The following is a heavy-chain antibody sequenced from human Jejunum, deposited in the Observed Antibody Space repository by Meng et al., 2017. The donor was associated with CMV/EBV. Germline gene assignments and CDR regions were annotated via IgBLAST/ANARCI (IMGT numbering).Heavy chain of an antibody. J-gene: IGHJ2*01. Sequence: EFSVSRNNMTWVRQAPGKGLEWVSAIYSGNTTYYADSVKGRFTISRDNAKNSVYLQMNGLRADDTAVYYCAREGTQLWPPNWFFDLWGRGTQVTVSS. CDR1: EFSVSRNN. CDR2: IYSGNTT. CDR3: AREGTQLWPPNWFFDL. V-gene: IGHV3-53*01. D-gene: IGHD5-18*01.